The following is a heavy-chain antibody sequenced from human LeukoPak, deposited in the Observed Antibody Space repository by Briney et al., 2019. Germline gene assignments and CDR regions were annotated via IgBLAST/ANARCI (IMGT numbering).Heavy chain of an antibody. Sequence: GSLRLSCAASGSTFSSYAMSWVRQAPGKGLEWVSTFSGTSTNSYADAVKGRVTISRDNAKNSLYLQMNSLTAEDTAVYYCARKMKTGDRVGTFDIWGQGTMVTVSS. D-gene: IGHD1-1*01. CDR2: FSGTSTN. J-gene: IGHJ3*02. V-gene: IGHV3-23*01. CDR3: ARKMKTGDRVGTFDI. CDR1: GSTFSSYA.